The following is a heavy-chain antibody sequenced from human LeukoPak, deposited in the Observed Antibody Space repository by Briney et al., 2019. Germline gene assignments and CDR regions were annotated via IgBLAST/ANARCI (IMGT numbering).Heavy chain of an antibody. CDR2: TYYRSQWHN. V-gene: IGHV6-1*01. CDR1: GGSVSNKTDA. CDR3: ARASPEITGSTNGAFDI. Sequence: SQTLSLTCAISGGSVSNKTDAWNWIRQSPSRGLEWLGRTYYRSQWHNDYALSVKGRITVNPDTSKNQFSLQLNSVTPEDTAVYYCARASPEITGSTNGAFDIWGQGTMVTVSS. D-gene: IGHD1-7*01. J-gene: IGHJ3*02.